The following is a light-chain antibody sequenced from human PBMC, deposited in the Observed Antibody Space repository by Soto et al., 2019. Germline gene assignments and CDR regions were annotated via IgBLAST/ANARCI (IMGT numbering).Light chain of an antibody. Sequence: DIQMTQSPSTLSASVGDRVTITCQASQTINYWLAWYQQKPGKAPKLLIYDVSTLGSGVPSRFSGSGSGTDFTLTISGLQPDDSATYYCQQYNTFWTFGQGTKVDIK. CDR2: DVS. V-gene: IGKV1-5*01. CDR1: QTINYW. J-gene: IGKJ1*01. CDR3: QQYNTFWT.